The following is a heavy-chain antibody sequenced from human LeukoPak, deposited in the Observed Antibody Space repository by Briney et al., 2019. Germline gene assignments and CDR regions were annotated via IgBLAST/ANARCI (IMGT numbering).Heavy chain of an antibody. CDR3: ARDFYYDSSGYRGPVASDY. D-gene: IGHD3-22*01. J-gene: IGHJ4*02. Sequence: ASVKVSCKASGYTFTSYGISWVRQAPGQGLEGMGWISAYNGNTNYAQKLQGRVTMTTDTSTSTAYMELRSLRSDDTAVYYCARDFYYDSSGYRGPVASDYWGQGTLVTVSS. V-gene: IGHV1-18*01. CDR1: GYTFTSYG. CDR2: ISAYNGNT.